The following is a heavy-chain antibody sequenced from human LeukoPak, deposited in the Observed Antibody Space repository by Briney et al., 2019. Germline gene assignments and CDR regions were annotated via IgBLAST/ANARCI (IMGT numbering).Heavy chain of an antibody. CDR1: EFSVGSNY. V-gene: IGHV3-66*01. CDR3: ARDQAAATPDY. CDR2: IYSGGST. Sequence: GGSLRLSCAASEFSVGSNYMTWVRQAPGKGLEWVSLIYSGGSTYYADSVKGRFTISRDNSKNTLYLQMNSLRAEDTAVYYCARDQAAATPDYWGQGTLVTVSS. D-gene: IGHD6-13*01. J-gene: IGHJ4*02.